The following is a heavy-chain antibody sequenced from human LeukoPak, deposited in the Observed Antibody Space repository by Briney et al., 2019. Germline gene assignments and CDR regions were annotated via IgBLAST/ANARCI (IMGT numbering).Heavy chain of an antibody. CDR1: GFTFSSYA. CDR2: ISYDGSNK. J-gene: IGHJ4*02. Sequence: PGGSLRLSCAASGFTFSSYAMHWVRQAPGKGLEWVAVISYDGSNKYYADSVKGRFTISRDNSKNTLYLQMNSLRAEDTAVYYCARDLRDTMVRGVIILSGYFDYWGQGTLVTVSS. CDR3: ARDLRDTMVRGVIILSGYFDY. V-gene: IGHV3-30-3*01. D-gene: IGHD3-10*01.